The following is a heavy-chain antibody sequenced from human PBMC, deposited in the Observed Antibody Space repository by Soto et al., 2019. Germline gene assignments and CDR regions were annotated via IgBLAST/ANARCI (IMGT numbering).Heavy chain of an antibody. V-gene: IGHV3-30*18. Sequence: QVQLVESGGGVVQPGRSLRLSCAASGFTFSSYGMHWVRQAPGKGLEWVAVISYDGSNKYYADSVKGRFTISRDNSKNTLYLQMNSLRAEDTAVYYCAKRGGYSSSSGARPLDYWGQGTLVTVSS. D-gene: IGHD6-6*01. CDR2: ISYDGSNK. CDR3: AKRGGYSSSSGARPLDY. CDR1: GFTFSSYG. J-gene: IGHJ4*02.